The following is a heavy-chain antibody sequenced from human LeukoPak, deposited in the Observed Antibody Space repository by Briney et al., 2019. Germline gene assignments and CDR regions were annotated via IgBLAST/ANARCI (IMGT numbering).Heavy chain of an antibody. CDR3: ARDNVGATPFDY. Sequence: GGSLRLSCAASGFTFSYFWMSWVRQAPGKGLEWVANINLDGTERHYVDSVKGRFTISRDNARKSLYLQMNSLRDEDTAVYYCARDNVGATPFDYWGQGTLVTVSS. CDR1: GFTFSYFW. CDR2: INLDGTER. V-gene: IGHV3-7*05. D-gene: IGHD1-26*01. J-gene: IGHJ4*02.